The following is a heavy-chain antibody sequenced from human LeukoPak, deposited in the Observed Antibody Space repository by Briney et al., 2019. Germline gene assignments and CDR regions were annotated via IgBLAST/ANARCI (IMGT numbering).Heavy chain of an antibody. CDR1: GFTFSDYG. V-gene: IGHV3-30*02. D-gene: IGHD2-2*01. CDR3: AKDASLGMGGYYFDY. Sequence: PGGSLRLSCAASGFTFSDYGMHWVRQAPGKGLEWVAFIRYDGSNKYYADSVKGRFTISRDNSKNTLYLQMNSLRAEDTAVYYCAKDASLGMGGYYFDYWGQGTLVTVSS. CDR2: IRYDGSNK. J-gene: IGHJ4*02.